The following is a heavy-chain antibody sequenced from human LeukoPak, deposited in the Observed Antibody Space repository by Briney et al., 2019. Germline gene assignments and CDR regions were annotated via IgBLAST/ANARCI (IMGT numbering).Heavy chain of an antibody. Sequence: PGGSLRLSCAASGFTFSNYYMSWIRQAPGKGLEWVSYISSSGSTKYYADSVKGRFTISRDNAKNSLYLQMNSLRAEDTAVYYCAREPSTVTTNYGMDVWGQGTTVTVSS. CDR2: ISSSGSTK. J-gene: IGHJ6*02. V-gene: IGHV3-11*04. D-gene: IGHD4-17*01. CDR1: GFTFSNYY. CDR3: AREPSTVTTNYGMDV.